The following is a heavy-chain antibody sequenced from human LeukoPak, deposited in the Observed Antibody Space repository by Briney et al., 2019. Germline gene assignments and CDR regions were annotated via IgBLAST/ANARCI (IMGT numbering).Heavy chain of an antibody. D-gene: IGHD3-22*01. CDR1: GGSISSYY. J-gene: IGHJ4*02. CDR3: ARGYYYDSSGYYPPDY. CDR2: IYYGGST. V-gene: IGHV4-59*01. Sequence: SETLSLTCTVSGGSISSYYWSWIRQPPGKGLEWIGYIYYGGSTNYNPSLKSRVTISVDTSKNQFSLKLSSVTAADTAVYYCARGYYYDSSGYYPPDYWGQGTLVTVSS.